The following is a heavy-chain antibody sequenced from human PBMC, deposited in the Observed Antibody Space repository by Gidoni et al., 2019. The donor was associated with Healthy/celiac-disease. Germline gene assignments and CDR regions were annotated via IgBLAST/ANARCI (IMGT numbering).Heavy chain of an antibody. CDR3: AKGSGGIGFDP. Sequence: EVQLLESGGGSLQPGGSLRPPCAAPAFTFSSYAMSWVRQAPGKGLERVSAISGNGGSTYYADSVKGRFTSARDNSKNTLYLQMNSLRAEDTAVYYCAKGSGGIGFDPWGQGTLVTVSS. J-gene: IGHJ5*02. D-gene: IGHD3-3*01. CDR2: ISGNGGST. V-gene: IGHV3-23*01. CDR1: AFTFSSYA.